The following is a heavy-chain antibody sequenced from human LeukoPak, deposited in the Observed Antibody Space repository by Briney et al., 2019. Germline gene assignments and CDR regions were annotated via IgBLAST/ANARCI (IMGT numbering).Heavy chain of an antibody. CDR2: IRYDGSNK. Sequence: GGSLRLSCAASGFTFSSYGTHWVRQAPGKGLEWVAFIRYDGSNKYYADSVKGRFTISRDNPKNTLYLQMNSLRAEDTAVYYCAKVPTTVTFYYYYYGMDVWGQGTTVTVSS. CDR1: GFTFSSYG. D-gene: IGHD4-17*01. CDR3: AKVPTTVTFYYYYYGMDV. J-gene: IGHJ6*02. V-gene: IGHV3-30*02.